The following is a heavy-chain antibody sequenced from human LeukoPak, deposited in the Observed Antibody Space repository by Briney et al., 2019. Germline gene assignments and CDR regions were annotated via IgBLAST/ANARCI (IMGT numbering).Heavy chain of an antibody. CDR3: ASDCSGGSCGLFDY. D-gene: IGHD2-15*01. Sequence: GGCLRLSCAASGFTFSSNSMNWVRQAPGKGLEWVSSISSSSSYIYYADSVKGRFTISRDNAKNSLYLQMNSLRAEDMAVYYCASDCSGGSCGLFDYWGQGTLVTVSS. J-gene: IGHJ4*02. CDR2: ISSSSSYI. CDR1: GFTFSSNS. V-gene: IGHV3-21*01.